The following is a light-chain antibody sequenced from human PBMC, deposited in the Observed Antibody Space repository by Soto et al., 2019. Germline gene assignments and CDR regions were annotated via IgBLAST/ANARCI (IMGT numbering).Light chain of an antibody. CDR1: QSISSW. CDR3: QQYNRYWT. V-gene: IGKV1-5*03. CDR2: KAS. J-gene: IGKJ1*01. Sequence: DIQMTQSPATLSASVGDRVTITCRASQSISSWLAWYQQKPGKEPKLLIYKASSLESGVPSRFSGSGSGTDFTLTISSLQPDEFATYYCQQYNRYWTFGQGTKVEIK.